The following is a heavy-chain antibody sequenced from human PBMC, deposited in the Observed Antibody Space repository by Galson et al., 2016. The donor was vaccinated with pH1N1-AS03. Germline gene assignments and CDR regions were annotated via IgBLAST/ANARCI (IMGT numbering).Heavy chain of an antibody. CDR1: GFTFSDYY. D-gene: IGHD7-27*01. J-gene: IGHJ6*02. V-gene: IGHV3-11*01. CDR2: ISSGATAM. CDR3: ARGWGPGTNGLDI. Sequence: SLRLSCAASGFTFSDYYMSWIRQAPGKGLEWVSHISSGATAMYYAESVKGRFTVSRANAKNSLYLQMNSLRAEDTAVYYCARGWGPGTNGLDIWGLGTKVTVS.